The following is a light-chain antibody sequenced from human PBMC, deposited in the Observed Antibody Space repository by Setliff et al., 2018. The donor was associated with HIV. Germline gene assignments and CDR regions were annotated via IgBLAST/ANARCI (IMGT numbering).Light chain of an antibody. CDR2: EVS. CDR3: SSYTSSFTRV. CDR1: SSDVGGYDY. J-gene: IGLJ1*01. Sequence: QSVLTQPASVSGSPGQSITISCTGASSDVGGYDYASWYQQHPGKAPKLMIYEVSNRPSGVSNRFSGSKSGNTASLTISGLQAEDEADYYCSSYTSSFTRVFGTGTKVTVL. V-gene: IGLV2-14*01.